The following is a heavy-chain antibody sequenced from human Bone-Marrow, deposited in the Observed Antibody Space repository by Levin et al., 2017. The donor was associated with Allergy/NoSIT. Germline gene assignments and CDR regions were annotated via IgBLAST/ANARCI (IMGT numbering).Heavy chain of an antibody. CDR3: ARDLPYCTGGVCSQQFDY. CDR1: GDSVSSNSAA. Sequence: ASETLSLTCAISGDSVSSNSAAWNWIRQSPSRGLEWLGRTYYRSKWYNDYAVSVKSRITINPDTSKNQFSLQLNSVTPEDTAVYYCARDLPYCTGGVCSQQFDYWGQGTLVTVSS. D-gene: IGHD2-8*02. CDR2: TYYRSKWYN. V-gene: IGHV6-1*01. J-gene: IGHJ4*02.